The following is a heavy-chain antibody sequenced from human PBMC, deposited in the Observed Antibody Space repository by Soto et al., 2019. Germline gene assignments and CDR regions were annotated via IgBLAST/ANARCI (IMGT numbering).Heavy chain of an antibody. J-gene: IGHJ4*02. CDR3: ARDRGYSYGYLYPPFDY. Sequence: QVQLVQSGAEVKKPGSSVKVSCKASGGTFSSYTISWVRQAPGQGLEWMGRIIPILGIANYAQKFQGRVTITADKSTSTAYMELSSLRSEDTAVYYCARDRGYSYGYLYPPFDYWGQVTLVTVSS. D-gene: IGHD5-18*01. V-gene: IGHV1-69*08. CDR2: IIPILGIA. CDR1: GGTFSSYT.